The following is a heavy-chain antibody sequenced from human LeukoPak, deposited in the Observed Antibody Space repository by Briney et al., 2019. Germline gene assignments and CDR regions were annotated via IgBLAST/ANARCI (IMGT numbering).Heavy chain of an antibody. V-gene: IGHV3-30*03. CDR2: ISYDGASK. D-gene: IGHD1-7*01. CDR3: TRDSGGTNVPPPFDY. J-gene: IGHJ4*02. Sequence: QPGRSLRLSCAASGFTFSSYGMHWVRQAPGKGLEWVAVISYDGASKNYVDSVKGRFTISRDNSKNTLYLQMNSLRAEDTAVYYCTRDSGGTNVPPPFDYWGQGTLVTVSS. CDR1: GFTFSSYG.